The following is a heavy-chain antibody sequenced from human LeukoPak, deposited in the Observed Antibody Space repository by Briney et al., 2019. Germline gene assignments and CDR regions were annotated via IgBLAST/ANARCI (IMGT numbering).Heavy chain of an antibody. V-gene: IGHV4-34*01. D-gene: IGHD6-6*01. CDR3: ARATSIAARPLPDY. J-gene: IGHJ4*02. CDR2: INHSGST. Sequence: SETLSLTCAVYGGSFSGYYWSWIRQPPGKGLEWIGEINHSGSTNYNPSLMSRVTISVDTSKNQFSLKLGSVTAADTAVYYCARATSIAARPLPDYWGQGTLVTVSS. CDR1: GGSFSGYY.